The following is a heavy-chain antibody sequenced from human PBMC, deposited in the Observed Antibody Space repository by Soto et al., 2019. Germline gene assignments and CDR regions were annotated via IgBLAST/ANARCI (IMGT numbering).Heavy chain of an antibody. Sequence: PGGSLGLSCAASGFTFSSYAMSWVRQAPGKGLEWVSAISASGGSTYYADSVKGRFTISRDHSKNTIYLQMNSLRADDTAVYYCAKLDNYDFWSDSSHNWFDPWGQGTLVTVSS. J-gene: IGHJ5*02. CDR3: AKLDNYDFWSDSSHNWFDP. CDR1: GFTFSSYA. V-gene: IGHV3-23*01. CDR2: ISASGGST. D-gene: IGHD3-3*01.